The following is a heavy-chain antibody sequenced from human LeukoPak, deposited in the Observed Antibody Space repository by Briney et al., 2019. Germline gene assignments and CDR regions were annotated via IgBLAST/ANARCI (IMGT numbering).Heavy chain of an antibody. CDR2: ITSGSSYI. J-gene: IGHJ6*03. V-gene: IGHV3-21*01. D-gene: IGHD1-26*01. Sequence: GGSLRLSCAASGFTFSSYNMNWVRQAPGKGLEWVSSITSGSSYIYYADSVKGRFTISRDNAKNSLYLQINSLRAEDTAVYYCARDPYSGSYGNYYYYFMDVWGKGTTVTISS. CDR3: ARDPYSGSYGNYYYYFMDV. CDR1: GFTFSSYN.